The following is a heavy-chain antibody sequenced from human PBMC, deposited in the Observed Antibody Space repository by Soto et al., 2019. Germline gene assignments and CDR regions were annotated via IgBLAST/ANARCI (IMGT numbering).Heavy chain of an antibody. D-gene: IGHD2-2*01. CDR1: GFTFSDYY. Sequence: QVRLVESGGGLVKPGGSLRLSCAASGFTFSDYYMSWIRQAPGKGLEWVSYISSSSSYTNYADSVKGRFTISRDNAKNSLYLQMNSLRAEDTAVYYCASPIIVVVPAAATDAFDIWGQGTMVTVSS. CDR3: ASPIIVVVPAAATDAFDI. CDR2: ISSSSSYT. V-gene: IGHV3-11*05. J-gene: IGHJ3*02.